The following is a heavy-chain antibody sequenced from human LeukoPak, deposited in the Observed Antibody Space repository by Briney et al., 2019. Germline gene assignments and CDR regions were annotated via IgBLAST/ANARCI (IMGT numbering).Heavy chain of an antibody. CDR1: GFTFSSYW. CDR3: TRASSLAN. V-gene: IGHV3-74*01. CDR2: INTDGSNT. Sequence: PGGSLRLSCAASGFTFSSYWMHWVRQAPGKGLVWVSHINTDGSNTRYADSVKGRFTISRDNAKNTLYLQMNSLRAEDTAVYYCTRASSLANWCQGTLVTVSS. J-gene: IGHJ4*02.